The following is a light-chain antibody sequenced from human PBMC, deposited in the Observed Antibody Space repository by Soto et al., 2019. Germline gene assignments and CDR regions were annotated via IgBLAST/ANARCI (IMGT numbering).Light chain of an antibody. Sequence: QLVLPQSPSASASLGASVKLTCTLGSGHSSYAIAWHQQQPEKGRRYLVKLSSDGSHSKGDGFTDRFSGSSSGAEGYLTISGLQSEDESDYYFQTWDQGARVVFGGGTTVTVL. CDR3: QTWDQGARVV. V-gene: IGLV4-69*01. CDR2: LSSDGSH. J-gene: IGLJ2*01. CDR1: SGHSSYA.